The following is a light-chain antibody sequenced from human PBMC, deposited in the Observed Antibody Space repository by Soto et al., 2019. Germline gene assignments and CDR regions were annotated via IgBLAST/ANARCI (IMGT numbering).Light chain of an antibody. CDR1: SSDVATYKY. V-gene: IGLV2-14*01. Sequence: QSALTQPASVSGSPGQSITISCTGTSSDVATYKYVSWYQQHPGKAPKLMIYEVSNRPSGVSNRFSGSKSGNTASLTISGLQAEDEADYYCSSYTSSSTLEVVFGGGTKVTVL. J-gene: IGLJ2*01. CDR3: SSYTSSSTLEVV. CDR2: EVS.